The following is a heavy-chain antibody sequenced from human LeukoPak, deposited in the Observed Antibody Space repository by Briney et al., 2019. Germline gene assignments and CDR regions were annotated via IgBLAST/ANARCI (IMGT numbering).Heavy chain of an antibody. CDR3: ARVATPNSGDAFDI. Sequence: ASVKVSCKASGYTFTGYYMHWVRQAPGQGLEWMGWINPNSGGTNYAQKFQGRVTMTRDTSISTAYMELSRLRSDDTAVYYCARVATPNSGDAFDIWAQGTMVTVSS. CDR1: GYTFTGYY. CDR2: INPNSGGT. V-gene: IGHV1-2*02. D-gene: IGHD5-12*01. J-gene: IGHJ3*02.